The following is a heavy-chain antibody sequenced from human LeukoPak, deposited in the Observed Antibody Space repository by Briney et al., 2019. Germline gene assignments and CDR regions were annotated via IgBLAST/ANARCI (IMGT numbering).Heavy chain of an antibody. Sequence: SVKVSCMASVGTLSSYAISWVRQAPGQGLEWMGGIIAIFGTANYAQKFQGRVTITTDESTSTAYMELSSLRSEDTDVYYCAREGSSSVYWGQGTLVTDSS. CDR1: VGTLSSYA. CDR2: IIAIFGTA. D-gene: IGHD6-6*01. CDR3: AREGSSSVY. V-gene: IGHV1-69*05. J-gene: IGHJ4*02.